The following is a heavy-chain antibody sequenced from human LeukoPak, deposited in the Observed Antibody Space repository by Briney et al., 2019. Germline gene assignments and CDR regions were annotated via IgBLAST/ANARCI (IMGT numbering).Heavy chain of an antibody. V-gene: IGHV4-39*01. CDR3: ARHTYYDILTGYYPRFFDY. CDR1: GGSISSSSYY. Sequence: PSETLSLTCTVSGGSISSSSYYWGWIRQPPGKGLEWIGSIYYSGSTYYNPSLTSRVTISVDTSKNQFSLKLSSVTAADTAVYYCARHTYYDILTGYYPRFFDYWGQGTLVTVSS. CDR2: IYYSGST. D-gene: IGHD3-9*01. J-gene: IGHJ4*02.